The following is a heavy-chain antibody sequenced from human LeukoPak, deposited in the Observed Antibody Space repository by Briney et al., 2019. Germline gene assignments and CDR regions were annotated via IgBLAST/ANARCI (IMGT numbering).Heavy chain of an antibody. CDR3: ATYPEISMVLQY. J-gene: IGHJ4*02. Sequence: ASVKISCKASGYTFTDFYIHWVPQAPGKGLEWMGRVDPEDGEAIYAEKFRGRVTMTADTSTDTAYLELRSLKSDDTALYYCATYPEISMVLQYWGQGSLVTVS. CDR1: GYTFTDFY. D-gene: IGHD3-10*01. V-gene: IGHV1-69-2*01. CDR2: VDPEDGEA.